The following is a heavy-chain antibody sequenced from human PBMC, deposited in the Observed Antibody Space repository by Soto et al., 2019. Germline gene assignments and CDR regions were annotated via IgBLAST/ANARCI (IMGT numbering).Heavy chain of an antibody. CDR3: ARDGQDYDRSGYYSCQH. CDR2: INPNSGGT. CDR1: GYTFTGYY. V-gene: IGHV1-2*04. D-gene: IGHD3-22*01. J-gene: IGHJ1*01. Sequence: GASVKVSCKASGYTFTGYYMHWVRQAPGQGLEWMGWINPNSGGTNYAQKFQGWVTMTRDTSISTAYMAMSRLRSDDTALYYCARDGQDYDRSGYYSCQHWGQGTLGTAPQ.